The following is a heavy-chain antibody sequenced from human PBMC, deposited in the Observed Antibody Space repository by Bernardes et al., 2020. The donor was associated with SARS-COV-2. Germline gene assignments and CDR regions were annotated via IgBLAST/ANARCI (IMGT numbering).Heavy chain of an antibody. V-gene: IGHV3-23*01. Sequence: GGSLRLSCEASGFSFSTYDMNWVRQTPGKGLEWVAAISRGGGYIYYADSVKGRFTISRDNAKNSLYLQMNSLRAEDTAFYYCAKLVDTAMVDYWGQGTLVTVSS. D-gene: IGHD5-18*01. CDR2: ISRGGGYI. J-gene: IGHJ4*02. CDR1: GFSFSTYD. CDR3: AKLVDTAMVDY.